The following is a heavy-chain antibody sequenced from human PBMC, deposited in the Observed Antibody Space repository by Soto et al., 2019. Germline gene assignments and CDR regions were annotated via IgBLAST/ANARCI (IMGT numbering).Heavy chain of an antibody. CDR1: GFTFSSYG. Sequence: GGSLRLSCAASGFTFSSYGMHWVRQAPGKGLEWVAVIWYDGSNKYYADSVKGRFTISRDNSKNMLYLQMNSLRAEDTAVYYCARDNSSSWYGQTNWFDPWGQGT. CDR3: ARDNSSSWYGQTNWFDP. D-gene: IGHD6-13*01. CDR2: IWYDGSNK. J-gene: IGHJ5*02. V-gene: IGHV3-33*01.